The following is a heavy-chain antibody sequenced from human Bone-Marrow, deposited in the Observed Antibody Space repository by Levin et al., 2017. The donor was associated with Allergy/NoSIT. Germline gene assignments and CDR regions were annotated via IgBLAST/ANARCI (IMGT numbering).Heavy chain of an antibody. CDR1: GFTFSSYA. V-gene: IGHV3-30*04. J-gene: IGHJ4*02. CDR2: ISYDGSNK. CDR3: ARDTVRVGATRQFDY. Sequence: PGGSLRLSCAASGFTFSSYAMHWVRQAPGKGLEWVAVISYDGSNKYYADSVKGRFTISRDNSKNTLYLQMNSLRAEDTAVYYCARDTVRVGATRQFDYWGQGTLVTVSS. D-gene: IGHD1-26*01.